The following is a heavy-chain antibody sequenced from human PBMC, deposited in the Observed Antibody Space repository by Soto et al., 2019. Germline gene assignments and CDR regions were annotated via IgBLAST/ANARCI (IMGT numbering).Heavy chain of an antibody. J-gene: IGHJ5*02. D-gene: IGHD3-10*01. Sequence: QVQLVQSGAEVKKPGASVKVSCKASGYTFTGYYMHWVRQAPGQGLEWMGWINPNSGGTNYAQTLQGWVTMTRDTSISTAYMELSRLRSYDTAVYYCAREYYGSGSYYNVINWFDPWGQGTLVTVSS. CDR3: AREYYGSGSYYNVINWFDP. V-gene: IGHV1-2*04. CDR1: GYTFTGYY. CDR2: INPNSGGT.